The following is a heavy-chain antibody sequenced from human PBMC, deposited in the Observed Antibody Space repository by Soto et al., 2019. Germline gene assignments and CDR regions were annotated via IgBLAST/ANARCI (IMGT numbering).Heavy chain of an antibody. V-gene: IGHV1-3*05. CDR1: GYTFTTYP. D-gene: IGHD2-15*01. J-gene: IGHJ5*02. Sequence: QVQLVQSGAEEKKPGASVKVSCKASGYTFTTYPMNWLRQAPGQRPEWMGWINVGNGGTKYSQKFQGRVSITRDTAAGTAYMQLSRLRSDDTAVYYCATDRGGYCSGGSCPDSWFDPWGQGTLVTVTS. CDR2: INVGNGGT. CDR3: ATDRGGYCSGGSCPDSWFDP.